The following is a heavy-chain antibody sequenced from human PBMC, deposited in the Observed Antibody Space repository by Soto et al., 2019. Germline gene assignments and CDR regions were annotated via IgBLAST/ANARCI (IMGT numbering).Heavy chain of an antibody. V-gene: IGHV1-69*08. CDR3: AGDGWVVQQLVPYYYYMDV. D-gene: IGHD6-13*01. CDR1: GGTFSSYT. CDR2: IIPILGIA. J-gene: IGHJ6*03. Sequence: QVQLVQSGAEVKKPGSSVKVSCKASGGTFSSYTISWVRQAPGQGLEWMGRIIPILGIANYAQKFQGRVTITADKSTSTAYRELVGLRSEDTAVYYCAGDGWVVQQLVPYYYYMDVWGKGTTVTVSS.